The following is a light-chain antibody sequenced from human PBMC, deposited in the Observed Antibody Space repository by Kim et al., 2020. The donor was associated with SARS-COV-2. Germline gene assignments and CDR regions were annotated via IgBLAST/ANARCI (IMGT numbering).Light chain of an antibody. CDR3: QVWDSSSDHRVV. CDR2: YDS. V-gene: IGLV3-21*04. Sequence: PGRPARSPGGGNRIGSESVPWYQQMPGQAPVLVISYDSDRPSGIPERFSGSNSGNTATLTISRVEAGDEADYYCQVWDSSSDHRVVFGGGTQLTVL. J-gene: IGLJ2*01. CDR1: RIGSES.